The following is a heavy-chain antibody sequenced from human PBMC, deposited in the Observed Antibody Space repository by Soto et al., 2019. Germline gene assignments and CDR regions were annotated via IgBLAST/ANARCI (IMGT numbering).Heavy chain of an antibody. J-gene: IGHJ5*02. D-gene: IGHD3-16*02. CDR1: GGSFSGYY. CDR2: INHSGST. V-gene: IGHV4-34*01. CDR3: ARQYDYVWGSYRPANWFDP. Sequence: ASETLSLTCAVYGGSFSGYYWTWIRQPPGTGLEWIGEINHSGSTYYNPSLKSRVTISVDTSKNQFSLKLSSVTAADTAVYYCARQYDYVWGSYRPANWFDPWGQGTLVTVSS.